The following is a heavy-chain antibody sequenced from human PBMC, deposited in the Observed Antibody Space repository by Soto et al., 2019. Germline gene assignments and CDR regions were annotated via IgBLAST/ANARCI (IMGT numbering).Heavy chain of an antibody. V-gene: IGHV4-39*01. CDR2: IYYSGST. J-gene: IGHJ5*02. CDR1: GGSISSSSYY. CDR3: ARHVCILCGSFDP. Sequence: PSETLSLTCTVSGGSISSSSYYWGWIRQPPGKGLEWIGSIYYSGSTYYNPSLKSRVTISVDTSKNQFSLKLSSVTAADTAVYYCARHVCILCGSFDPWGQGTLVTVSS. D-gene: IGHD2-21*01.